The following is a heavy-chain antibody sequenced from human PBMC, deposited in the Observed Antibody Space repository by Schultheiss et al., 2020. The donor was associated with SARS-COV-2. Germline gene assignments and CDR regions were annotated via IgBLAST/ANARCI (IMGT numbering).Heavy chain of an antibody. CDR1: GFTFSSYA. CDR2: INSDGSST. J-gene: IGHJ6*02. D-gene: IGHD2-15*01. Sequence: GESLKISCSASGFTFSSYAMHWVRQAPGKGLVWVSRINSDGSSTSYADSVKGRFTISRDNSKNTLYLQMNSLRAEDTAVYYCAGYQYCSGGSCYSPYYGMDVWGQGTTVTVSS. V-gene: IGHV3-74*01. CDR3: AGYQYCSGGSCYSPYYGMDV.